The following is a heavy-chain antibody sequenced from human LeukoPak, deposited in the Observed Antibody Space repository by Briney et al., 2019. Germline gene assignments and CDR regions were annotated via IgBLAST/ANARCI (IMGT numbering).Heavy chain of an antibody. D-gene: IGHD3-9*01. Sequence: SETLSLTCTVSGGSITRGTYYWSWIRQHPGKGLEWIGYISYSGSTYYNPSLKSRVSISVDTSKNQFTLKLSSVTAADTAVYYCARGRDILTPFDPWGQGTLVTVSS. V-gene: IGHV4-31*03. CDR3: ARGRDILTPFDP. CDR2: ISYSGST. J-gene: IGHJ5*02. CDR1: GGSITRGTYY.